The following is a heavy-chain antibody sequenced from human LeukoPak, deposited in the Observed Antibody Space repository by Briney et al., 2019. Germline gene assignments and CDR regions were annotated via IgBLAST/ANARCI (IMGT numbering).Heavy chain of an antibody. CDR3: ARGEDSSGWLGY. Sequence: SETLSLTCTVSGGSISSYYWSWIRQPPGKGLEWIGYIYYSGSTNYNPSLKSRVTISVDTSKNQFSLKLSSVTAADTAVYYCARGEDSSGWLGYWGQGTLVTVSS. CDR1: GGSISSYY. V-gene: IGHV4-59*01. J-gene: IGHJ4*02. CDR2: IYYSGST. D-gene: IGHD6-19*01.